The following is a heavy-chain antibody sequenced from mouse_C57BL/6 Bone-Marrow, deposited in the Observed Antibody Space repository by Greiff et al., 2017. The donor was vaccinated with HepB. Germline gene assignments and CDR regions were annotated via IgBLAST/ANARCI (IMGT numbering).Heavy chain of an antibody. D-gene: IGHD2-2*01. CDR2: IWSGGST. Sequence: QVQLKESGPGLVQPSQSLSITCTVSGFSLTSYGVHWVRQSPGKGLEWLGVIWSGGSTDYNAAFISRLSISKDNSKSQVFFKMNSLQADDTAIYYCARPHYGYDVDYYAMDYWGQGTSVTVSS. CDR1: GFSLTSYG. CDR3: ARPHYGYDVDYYAMDY. V-gene: IGHV2-2*01. J-gene: IGHJ4*01.